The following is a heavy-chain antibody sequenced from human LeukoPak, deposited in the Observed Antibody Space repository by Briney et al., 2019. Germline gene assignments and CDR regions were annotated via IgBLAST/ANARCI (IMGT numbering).Heavy chain of an antibody. CDR1: GFTFSSYG. V-gene: IGHV3-30*18. D-gene: IGHD6-13*01. CDR3: AKVAGTGYFDY. CDR2: ISYDGSNK. J-gene: IGHJ4*02. Sequence: PGGSLRLSCAASGFTFSSYGMHWVRQAPGKGLEWAAVISYDGSNKYYADSVKGRFTISRDNSKNTLYLQMNSLRAEDTAVYYCAKVAGTGYFDYWGQGTLVTVSS.